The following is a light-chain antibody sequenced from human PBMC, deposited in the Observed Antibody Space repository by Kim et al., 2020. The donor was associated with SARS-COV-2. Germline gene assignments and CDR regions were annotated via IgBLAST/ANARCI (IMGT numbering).Light chain of an antibody. CDR2: RDN. Sequence: SYELTQPPSVSVSPGQTVSITCSGDKLGDKYVSWYQQRPGQSPALVIYRDNKRPSGIPERFSGSNSGNTATLTISGTHAMDEADYYCLAWDSSTFFAFGT. CDR3: LAWDSSTFFA. J-gene: IGLJ1*01. V-gene: IGLV3-1*01. CDR1: KLGDKY.